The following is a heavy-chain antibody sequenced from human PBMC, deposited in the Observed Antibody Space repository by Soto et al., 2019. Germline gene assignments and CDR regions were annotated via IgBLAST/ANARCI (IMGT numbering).Heavy chain of an antibody. V-gene: IGHV3-23*01. Sequence: EVQLLESGGGLVQPGGSLRLSCAASGFTFSGFAMTWVRQAPGKGLEWVSSISGNAYGIYYADSVKGRFTISRDNSKNTLYLQMSSLRAKDTAIYYCARPAYYDFWSGLEIWGQGSLVTVSS. CDR2: ISGNAYGI. CDR3: ARPAYYDFWSGLEI. D-gene: IGHD3-3*01. J-gene: IGHJ4*02. CDR1: GFTFSGFA.